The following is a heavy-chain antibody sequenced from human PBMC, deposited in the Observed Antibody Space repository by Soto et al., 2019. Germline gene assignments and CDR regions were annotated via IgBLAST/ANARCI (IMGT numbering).Heavy chain of an antibody. Sequence: QVQLVESGGGVVQPGRSLRLSCAASGFTFSNYGMHWVRQAPGKGLEWVALISSDGSNKYYPDSVKGRFTFSRDNSKNTLYLQVNSLRXXXTGVYYCARDRGWNXXYWGQGTXVTVSS. D-gene: IGHD1-1*01. J-gene: IGHJ4*02. CDR3: ARDRGWNXXY. CDR1: GFTFSNYG. CDR2: ISSDGSNK. V-gene: IGHV3-30*03.